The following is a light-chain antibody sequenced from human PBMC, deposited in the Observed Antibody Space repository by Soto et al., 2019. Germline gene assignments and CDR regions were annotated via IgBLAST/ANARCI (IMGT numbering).Light chain of an antibody. Sequence: QSVLTQPPSVSGAPGQRVTISCTGSSSTIGAGYDVHWYQQLPGRAPKLLIYGNTNRPSGVPDRFSGSKSDTSASLAITGLQAEDEADYYCLSFDSSLSVVFGGGTKLTVL. J-gene: IGLJ2*01. V-gene: IGLV1-40*01. CDR2: GNT. CDR1: SSTIGAGYD. CDR3: LSFDSSLSVV.